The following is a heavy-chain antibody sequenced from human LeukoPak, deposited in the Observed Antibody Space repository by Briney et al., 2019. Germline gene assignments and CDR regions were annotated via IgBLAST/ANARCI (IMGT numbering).Heavy chain of an antibody. Sequence: SETLSLTCTVSGGPISTYYWSWIRQPPGKGLEWIGYIYYSGSTNYNPSLKSRVTISVDTSNNQFSLKLSSVTAADTAPYYCARGPGRYGSGTYEYDYWGQGTLVTVSS. CDR1: GGPISTYY. V-gene: IGHV4-59*01. D-gene: IGHD3-10*01. J-gene: IGHJ4*02. CDR2: IYYSGST. CDR3: ARGPGRYGSGTYEYDY.